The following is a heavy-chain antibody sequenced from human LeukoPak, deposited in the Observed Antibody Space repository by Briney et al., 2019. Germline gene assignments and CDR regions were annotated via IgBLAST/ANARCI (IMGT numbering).Heavy chain of an antibody. Sequence: ASVKVSCKASGYTFTSYGISWVRQAPGQGLEWMGWISAYNGNTNYAQKLQGRATMATDTSTSTAYMELRSLRSDDTAVYYCARYYDFWSGYYWFDPWGQGTLVTVSS. CDR3: ARYYDFWSGYYWFDP. D-gene: IGHD3-3*01. J-gene: IGHJ5*02. V-gene: IGHV1-18*01. CDR1: GYTFTSYG. CDR2: ISAYNGNT.